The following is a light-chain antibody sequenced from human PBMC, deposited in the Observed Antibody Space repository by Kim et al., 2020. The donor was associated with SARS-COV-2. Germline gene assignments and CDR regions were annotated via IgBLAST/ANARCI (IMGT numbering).Light chain of an antibody. CDR2: AAS. Sequence: SPGERATRSCRASQSVTKNYLAWYQQKPGQAPRLLIYAASTRATGIPDRFSGSGSGTDFTLTISRLEPEDFAVYYCQQYGGSPDTFGQGTKVDIK. V-gene: IGKV3-20*01. J-gene: IGKJ2*01. CDR1: QSVTKNY. CDR3: QQYGGSPDT.